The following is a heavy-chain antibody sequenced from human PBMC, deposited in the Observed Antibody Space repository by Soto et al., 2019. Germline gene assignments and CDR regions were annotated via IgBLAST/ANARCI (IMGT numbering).Heavy chain of an antibody. J-gene: IGHJ6*02. Sequence: SETLSLTCTVSGGSISSYYWSWIRQPPGKGLEWIGYIYYSGSTNYNPSLKSRVTISVDTSKNQFSLKLSSVTAADTAVYYCARWFRDDSSGYFYYYYYGMDVWGQGTTVTVSS. V-gene: IGHV4-59*01. CDR2: IYYSGST. CDR1: GGSISSYY. D-gene: IGHD3-22*01. CDR3: ARWFRDDSSGYFYYYYYGMDV.